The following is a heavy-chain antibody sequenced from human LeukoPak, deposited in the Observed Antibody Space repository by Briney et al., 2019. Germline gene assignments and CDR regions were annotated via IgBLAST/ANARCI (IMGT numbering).Heavy chain of an antibody. V-gene: IGHV3-23*01. CDR3: AKDQRRGTGSPEIQDY. CDR1: GFTFNNYS. CDR2: ISGSGGST. D-gene: IGHD1-26*01. Sequence: GGSLRLSCAASGFTFNNYSMNCVRQAPGKGLEWVSAISGSGGSTYYADSVKGRLTISRDNSKNTLYLQMNSLRAEDTAVYYCAKDQRRGTGSPEIQDYWGQGTLVTVPS. J-gene: IGHJ4*02.